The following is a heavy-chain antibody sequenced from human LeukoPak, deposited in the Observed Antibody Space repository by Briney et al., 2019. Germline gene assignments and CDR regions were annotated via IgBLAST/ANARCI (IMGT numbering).Heavy chain of an antibody. Sequence: SETLSLTCTVSGGSISSGGYYWSWIRQHPGTGLEWIGYIYYSGSTYYNPSLKSRVTISVDTSKNQFSLKFSSVTAADTAVYYCARKASPFRAFDIWGQGTMFTVSS. CDR3: ARKASPFRAFDI. V-gene: IGHV4-31*03. J-gene: IGHJ3*02. CDR1: GGSISSGGYY. CDR2: IYYSGST.